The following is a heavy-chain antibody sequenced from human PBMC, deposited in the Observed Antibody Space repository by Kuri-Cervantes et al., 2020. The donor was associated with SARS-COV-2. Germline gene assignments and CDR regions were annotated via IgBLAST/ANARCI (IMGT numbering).Heavy chain of an antibody. J-gene: IGHJ3*02. V-gene: IGHV4-59*01. D-gene: IGHD3-22*01. Sequence: GSLRLSCTVSGGSISSYYWSWIRQPPGKGLEWIGYIYYSGSTNYNPSLKSRVTISVDTSKNQFSLKLSSVTAADTAVYYCARDHDSSGYKSLDIWGQGTMVTVSS. CDR2: IYYSGST. CDR1: GGSISSYY. CDR3: ARDHDSSGYKSLDI.